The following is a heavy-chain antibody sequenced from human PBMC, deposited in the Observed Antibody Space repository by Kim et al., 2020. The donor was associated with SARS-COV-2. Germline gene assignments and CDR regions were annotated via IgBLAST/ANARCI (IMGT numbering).Heavy chain of an antibody. V-gene: IGHV3-33*06. CDR1: GFTFSSYG. D-gene: IGHD3-10*01. CDR2: IWYDGSNK. Sequence: GGSLRLSCAASGFTFSSYGMHWVRQAPGKGLEWVAVIWYDGSNKYYADSVKGRFTISRDNSKNTLYLQMNGLRAEDTALYYCAKDRMVRAVIIDYFDYWGQRALVTVSS. J-gene: IGHJ4*02. CDR3: AKDRMVRAVIIDYFDY.